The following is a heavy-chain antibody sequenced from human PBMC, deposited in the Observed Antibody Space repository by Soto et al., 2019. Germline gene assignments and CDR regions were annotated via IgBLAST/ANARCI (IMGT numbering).Heavy chain of an antibody. CDR2: ISGSGGST. CDR1: GFTFSSYA. CDR3: AKIIRLGCTNGLCYPDY. V-gene: IGHV3-23*01. D-gene: IGHD2-8*01. J-gene: IGHJ4*02. Sequence: EVQLLESGGGLVQPGGSLRLSCAASGFTFSSYAMSWVRQAPGKGLEWVSAISGSGGSTYYADSVKGRFTISRDNSKNTLYLQMNSLSAEDTAVYYCAKIIRLGCTNGLCYPDYWGQGTLITVSS.